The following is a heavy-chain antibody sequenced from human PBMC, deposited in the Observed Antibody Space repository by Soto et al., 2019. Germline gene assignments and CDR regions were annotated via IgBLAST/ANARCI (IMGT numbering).Heavy chain of an antibody. V-gene: IGHV4-4*02. CDR3: ARHIAVSGTRGFDF. Sequence: QVQLQESGPGLMKPSGTLSLTCAVSGGSISTNWWSWVRQPPGKGLEWIGEIYPSGRTNYNPSLMNRTTVSMDKSQTLLSLHLNSVTAADTAVYYGARHIAVSGTRGFDFWGQGTLVTVSS. CDR1: GGSISTNW. CDR2: IYPSGRT. D-gene: IGHD6-19*01. J-gene: IGHJ4*02.